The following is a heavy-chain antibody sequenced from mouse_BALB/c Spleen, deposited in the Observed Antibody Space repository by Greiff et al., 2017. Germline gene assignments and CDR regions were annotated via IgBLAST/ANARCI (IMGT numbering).Heavy chain of an antibody. CDR3: NAILRYPYAMDY. CDR1: GFNIKDYY. V-gene: IGHV14-4*02. D-gene: IGHD1-1*01. Sequence: VQLKQSGAELVRSGASVKLSCTASGFNIKDYYMHWVKQRPEQGLEWIGRIDPENGDTEYAPKFQGKATMTADTSSNTAYLQLSSLTSEDTAVYYCNAILRYPYAMDYWGQGTSVTVSS. CDR2: IDPENGDT. J-gene: IGHJ4*01.